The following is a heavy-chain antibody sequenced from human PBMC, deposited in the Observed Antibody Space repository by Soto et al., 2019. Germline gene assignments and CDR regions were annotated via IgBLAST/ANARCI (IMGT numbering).Heavy chain of an antibody. Sequence: ASVTVCCKASGYTLTSYGMRWVRQDPRQGLEWMGWISAYNGNTNYAQKLQGRVTMTTDTSTSTAYMELRSLRSDDTAVYYCARDRLPAVAAVYYYYGMDVWGQGTTVTV. CDR1: GYTLTSYG. CDR3: ARDRLPAVAAVYYYYGMDV. CDR2: ISAYNGNT. J-gene: IGHJ6*02. D-gene: IGHD6-19*01. V-gene: IGHV1-18*01.